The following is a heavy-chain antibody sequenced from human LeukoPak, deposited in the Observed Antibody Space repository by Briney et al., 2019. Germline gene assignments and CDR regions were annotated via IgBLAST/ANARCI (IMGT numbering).Heavy chain of an antibody. V-gene: IGHV1-69*13. Sequence: ASVKVSCKASGGTFSSYAISWVRQAPGQGLEWMGGIIPIFGTANYAQKFQGRVTITADESTSTAYMELSSLRSEDTAVYYCARGYCSSTSCDYYMDVWGKGTTVTVSS. CDR3: ARGYCSSTSCDYYMDV. CDR1: GGTFSSYA. J-gene: IGHJ6*03. D-gene: IGHD2-2*01. CDR2: IIPIFGTA.